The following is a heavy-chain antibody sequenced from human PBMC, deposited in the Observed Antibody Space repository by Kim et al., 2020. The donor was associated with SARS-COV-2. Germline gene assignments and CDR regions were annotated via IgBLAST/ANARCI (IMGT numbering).Heavy chain of an antibody. J-gene: IGHJ4*01. D-gene: IGHD3-22*01. V-gene: IGHV3-9*01. CDR3: AKDLSNYYGNFAY. Sequence: YADSVKGRFTISRDNARNSLYLQMNSLRIDDTAFYYCAKDLSNYYGNFAYWGQGTLVTVSS.